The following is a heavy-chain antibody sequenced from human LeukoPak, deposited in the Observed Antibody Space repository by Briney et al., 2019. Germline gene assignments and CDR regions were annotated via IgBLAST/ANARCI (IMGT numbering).Heavy chain of an antibody. V-gene: IGHV4-39*01. Sequence: TSETLSLTCTVSGGPISSSSYYWGWIRQPPGKGLEWIGSGYYSGSTHYNPSLKSRVTISVDTSKNQFFLKLSSVTAADTAVYYCARRYGQLVRDYFDYWGQGTLVTVSS. D-gene: IGHD6-13*01. CDR2: GYYSGST. CDR1: GGPISSSSYY. J-gene: IGHJ4*02. CDR3: ARRYGQLVRDYFDY.